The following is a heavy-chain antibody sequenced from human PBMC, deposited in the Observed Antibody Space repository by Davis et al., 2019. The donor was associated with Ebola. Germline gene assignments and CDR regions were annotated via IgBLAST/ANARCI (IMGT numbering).Heavy chain of an antibody. J-gene: IGHJ5*01. CDR1: GFTFRNYW. Sequence: GSLRLSCAASGFTFRNYWMHWVRQAPGKGLVWVSRIKTDGSSITYADSVKGRFTISRDNAKNTVYLQMNSLRAEDTAVYYCTRVDYGDSWRWFDSWGQGTLVTVSS. CDR2: IKTDGSSI. V-gene: IGHV3-74*03. CDR3: TRVDYGDSWRWFDS. D-gene: IGHD4-17*01.